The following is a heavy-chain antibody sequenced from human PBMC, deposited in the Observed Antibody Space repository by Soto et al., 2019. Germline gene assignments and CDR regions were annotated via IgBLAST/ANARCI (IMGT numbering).Heavy chain of an antibody. CDR2: ISGSGGST. V-gene: IGHV3-23*01. J-gene: IGHJ4*02. Sequence: GGSLSRSCAASGFTFSSYAMSWVRQAPGKGLEWVSAISGSGGSTYYADSVKGRFTISRDNSKNTLYLQMNSLRAEDTAVYYCAKDQQWLANYFDYWGQGTLVTVSS. D-gene: IGHD6-19*01. CDR1: GFTFSSYA. CDR3: AKDQQWLANYFDY.